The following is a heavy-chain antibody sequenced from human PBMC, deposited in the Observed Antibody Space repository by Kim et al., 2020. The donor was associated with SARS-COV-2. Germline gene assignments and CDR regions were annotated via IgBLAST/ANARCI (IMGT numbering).Heavy chain of an antibody. Sequence: YYNPSLKSRVTISVDTSKNQFSLKLSSVTAADTAVYYCARVWPLPIVVASWGQGTLVTVSS. CDR3: ARVWPLPIVVAS. V-gene: IGHV4-31*02. D-gene: IGHD3-22*01. J-gene: IGHJ5*02.